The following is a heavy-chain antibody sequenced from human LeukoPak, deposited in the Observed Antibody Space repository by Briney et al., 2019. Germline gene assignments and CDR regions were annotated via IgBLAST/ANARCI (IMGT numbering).Heavy chain of an antibody. Sequence: GSLRLSCAASGFTFTTFWMSWVRQTPGKGLELVANIKQDGSEKYFVDSVKGRFTMSRDNTNNSLYLQMNSLKVEDTAIYYCTRVAGAYFDHWGQGALVTVSS. V-gene: IGHV3-7*01. J-gene: IGHJ4*02. CDR1: GFTFTTFW. D-gene: IGHD3-10*01. CDR3: TRVAGAYFDH. CDR2: IKQDGSEK.